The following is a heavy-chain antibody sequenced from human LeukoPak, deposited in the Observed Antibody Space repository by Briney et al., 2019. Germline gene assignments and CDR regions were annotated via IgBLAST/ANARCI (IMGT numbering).Heavy chain of an antibody. J-gene: IGHJ6*02. CDR1: GYTFTGYY. D-gene: IGHD3-10*01. V-gene: IGHV1-2*02. CDR3: AGDKADDYYGSGSFYYYYGMDV. CDR2: INPNSGGT. Sequence: VASVKVSCKASGYTFTGYYMHWVRQAPGQGLEWMGWINPNSGGTNYAQKFQGRVTMTRDTSISTAYMELSRLRSDDTAVYYRAGDKADDYYGSGSFYYYYGMDVWGQGTTVTVSS.